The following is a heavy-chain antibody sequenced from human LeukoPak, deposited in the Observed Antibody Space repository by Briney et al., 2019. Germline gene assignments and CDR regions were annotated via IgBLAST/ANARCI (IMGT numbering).Heavy chain of an antibody. CDR3: ARELGGETTREDWLDP. CDR2: INCNSGAT. J-gene: IGHJ5*02. Sequence: GASVKVSCKASGYTFSDYHIHWVRQAPGQGLEWMGWINCNSGATNYAQKFQGRVTMTRDTSLTTTYMDLSRLTSDDTAVYYCARELGGETTREDWLDPWGQGTLVTVSS. D-gene: IGHD1-1*01. CDR1: GYTFSDYH. V-gene: IGHV1-2*02.